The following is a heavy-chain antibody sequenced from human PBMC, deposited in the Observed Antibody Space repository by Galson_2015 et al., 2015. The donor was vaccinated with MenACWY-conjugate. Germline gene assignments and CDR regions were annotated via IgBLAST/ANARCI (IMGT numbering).Heavy chain of an antibody. J-gene: IGHJ4*02. D-gene: IGHD5-18*01. V-gene: IGHV3-23*01. CDR3: AKDGEKAMAKGIDY. CDR1: GFTLSSYA. Sequence: SLRLSCAASGFTLSSYAMSWVRQAPGKGLEWVSAISGSGGSTYYADSVKGRFTISRDNSKNTLYLQMNSLRAEDTAVYYCAKDGEKAMAKGIDYWGQGTLVTVSS. CDR2: ISGSGGST.